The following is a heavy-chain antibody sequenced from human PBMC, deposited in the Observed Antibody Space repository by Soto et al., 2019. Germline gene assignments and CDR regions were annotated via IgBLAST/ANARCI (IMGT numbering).Heavy chain of an antibody. V-gene: IGHV3-33*01. Sequence: PGGSLRLSCGASGFIFSHYGMHWIRQAPGKGLEWVTIIWFDGSNKWYADSVKGRFIISRDDSKNMVYLQMNSLRVDDTAIYYYARANTSPFDYWGRGTLVTVSS. CDR2: IWFDGSNK. CDR3: ARANTSPFDY. CDR1: GFIFSHYG. J-gene: IGHJ4*02.